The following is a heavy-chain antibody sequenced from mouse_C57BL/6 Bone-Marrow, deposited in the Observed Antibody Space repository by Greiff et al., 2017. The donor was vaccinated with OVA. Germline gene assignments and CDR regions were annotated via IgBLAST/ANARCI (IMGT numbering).Heavy chain of an antibody. CDR1: GFNIKDDY. D-gene: IGHD2-1*01. Sequence: VQLQQSGAELVRPGASVKLSCTASGFNIKDDYMHWVKQRPEQGLEWIGWIDPENGDTEYASKFQGKATITADTSSNTAYLQLSSLTSEDTAVYYFTSFGKFDYWGQGTTLTVSS. J-gene: IGHJ2*01. CDR3: TSFGKFDY. V-gene: IGHV14-4*01. CDR2: IDPENGDT.